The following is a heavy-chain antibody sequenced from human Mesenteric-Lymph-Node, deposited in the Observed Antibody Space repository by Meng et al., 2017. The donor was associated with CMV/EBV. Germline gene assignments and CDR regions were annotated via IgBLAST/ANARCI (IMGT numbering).Heavy chain of an antibody. CDR2: ISYTGTT. CDR3: ATGSDFWSGSHPFDF. J-gene: IGHJ4*02. D-gene: IGHD3-3*01. CDR1: GASTRGSSY. V-gene: IGHV4-31*02. Sequence: SGASTRGSSYWSWIRQHPGMGLEWIGYISYTGTTHYNPSLKSRVTISTDTSQSQFSLKLISVAAADTAVYYCATGSDFWSGSHPFDFWGQGTLVTVSS.